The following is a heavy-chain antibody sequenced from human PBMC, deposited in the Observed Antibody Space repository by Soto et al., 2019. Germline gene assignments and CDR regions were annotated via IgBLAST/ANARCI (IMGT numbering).Heavy chain of an antibody. Sequence: VHLLESGGGLVQPGGSLSLSCAASGFTFSSYAMSWVRQAPGKGLEWVSAISGSGGSTYYADSVKGRFTISRDNSKNTLYLQMNSLRAEDTAVYYCAKGLDIRFPISDYWCQGTLVTVSS. CDR3: AKGLDIRFPISDY. CDR1: GFTFSSYA. J-gene: IGHJ4*02. D-gene: IGHD3-3*01. V-gene: IGHV3-23*01. CDR2: ISGSGGST.